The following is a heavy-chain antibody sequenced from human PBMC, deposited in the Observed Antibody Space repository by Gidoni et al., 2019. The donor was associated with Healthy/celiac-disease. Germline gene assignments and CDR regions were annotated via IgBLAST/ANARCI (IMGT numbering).Heavy chain of an antibody. V-gene: IGHV3-73*02. CDR2: IRSKANSYAT. CDR3: TRDSPFDP. Sequence: EVQLVESGGGLVQPGGSLKLSCAASGFTFSGAAMHWVRQASGKGLEWVGRIRSKANSYATAYAASVKGRFTISRNDSKNTAYLQMNSLKTEDTAVYYCTRDSPFDPWGQGTLVTVSS. CDR1: GFTFSGAA. J-gene: IGHJ5*02.